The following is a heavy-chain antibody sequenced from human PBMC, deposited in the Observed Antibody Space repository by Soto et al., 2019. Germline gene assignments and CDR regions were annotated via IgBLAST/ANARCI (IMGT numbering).Heavy chain of an antibody. CDR3: ARGCSGGTNCFYFDF. Sequence: QVQLVESGGGVVQPGRSLRLSCAASGFTFGNFGIHWVRQAPGKGLEWVADISSDGSRKFYADSVKGRFTNSRDNSKNTLYLQMNSLRTEDTAVYFCARGCSGGTNCFYFDFWGQGILVTVSS. CDR2: ISSDGSRK. D-gene: IGHD6-13*01. V-gene: IGHV3-30*03. CDR1: GFTFGNFG. J-gene: IGHJ4*02.